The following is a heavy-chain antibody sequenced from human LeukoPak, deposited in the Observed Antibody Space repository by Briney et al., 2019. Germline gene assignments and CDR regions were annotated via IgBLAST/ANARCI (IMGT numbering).Heavy chain of an antibody. CDR3: ARAKGGSYWGRLYYYMDV. CDR1: GGSISSYY. CDR2: IYYSGST. Sequence: PSETLSLTCTVSGGSISSYYWSWIRQPPGKGLEWIGCIYYSGSTNYNPSLKSRVTISVDTSKNQFSLKLSSVTAADTAVYYCARAKGGSYWGRLYYYMDVWGKGTTVTVSS. V-gene: IGHV4-59*01. J-gene: IGHJ6*03. D-gene: IGHD1-26*01.